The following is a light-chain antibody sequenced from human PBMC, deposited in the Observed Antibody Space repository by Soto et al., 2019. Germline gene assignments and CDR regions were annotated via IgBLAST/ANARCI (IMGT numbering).Light chain of an antibody. V-gene: IGKV1-9*01. CDR3: QHFRSFPIT. Sequence: SQFTQFSSSLSESVGDGVTITWQASQDISSLLAWYQQKPGKAPKLLIYAASTLQNGVPSRFSDSGSGTDFTLTISSMQPEDFATDYCQHFRSFPITVGQGTRLE. CDR1: QDISSL. J-gene: IGKJ5*01. CDR2: AAS.